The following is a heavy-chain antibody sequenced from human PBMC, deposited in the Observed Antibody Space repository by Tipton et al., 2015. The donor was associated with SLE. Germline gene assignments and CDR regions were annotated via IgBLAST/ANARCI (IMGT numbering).Heavy chain of an antibody. CDR1: GFTFSGYS. J-gene: IGHJ2*01. Sequence: SLRLSCAASGFTFSGYSMNWVRQPPGKGLEWVSSISGSGTYIYYVDSVKGRFTISRDDAKNSLFLQMNSLRAEDTAVYYCTRDRQVPAATFSWYFDLWGRGTLVTVSS. CDR2: ISGSGTYI. CDR3: TRDRQVPAATFSWYFDL. V-gene: IGHV3-21*01. D-gene: IGHD2-2*01.